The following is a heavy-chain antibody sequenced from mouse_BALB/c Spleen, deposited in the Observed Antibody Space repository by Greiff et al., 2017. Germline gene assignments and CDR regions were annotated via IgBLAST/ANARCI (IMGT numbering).Heavy chain of an antibody. CDR3: ARYAYYGSSDWYFDV. Sequence: EVKLQESGPSLVKPSQTLSLTCSVTGDSITSGYWNWIRKFPGNKLEYMGYISYSGSTYYNPSLKSRISITRDTSKNQYYLQLNSVTTEDTATYYCARYAYYGSSDWYFDVWGAGTTVTVSS. CDR1: GDSITSGY. J-gene: IGHJ1*01. CDR2: ISYSGST. V-gene: IGHV3-8*02. D-gene: IGHD1-1*01.